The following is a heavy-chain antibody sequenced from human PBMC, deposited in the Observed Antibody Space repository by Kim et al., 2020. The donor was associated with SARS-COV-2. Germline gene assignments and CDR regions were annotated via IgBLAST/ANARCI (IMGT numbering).Heavy chain of an antibody. CDR1: GFTFSSYS. CDR2: ISSSSSYI. V-gene: IGHV3-21*01. J-gene: IGHJ4*02. Sequence: GGSLRLSWAASGFTFSSYSMNWVRQAPGKGLEWVSSISSSSSYIYYADSVKGRFTISRDNAKNSLYLQMNSLRAEDTAVYYCAVSMVRGVITRHFDYWGQGTLVTVSS. CDR3: AVSMVRGVITRHFDY. D-gene: IGHD3-10*01.